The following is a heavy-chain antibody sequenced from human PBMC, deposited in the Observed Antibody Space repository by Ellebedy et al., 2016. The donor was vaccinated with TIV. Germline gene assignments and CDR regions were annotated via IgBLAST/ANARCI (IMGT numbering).Heavy chain of an antibody. CDR3: ARDLAVAGHFDY. CDR1: GYTFTSYG. J-gene: IGHJ4*02. Sequence: ASVKVSXXASGYTFTSYGISWVRQAPGQGLEWMGWISAYNGNTNYAQKLQGRVTMTTDTSTSTAYMELRSLRSDDTAVYYCARDLAVAGHFDYWGQGTLVTVSS. D-gene: IGHD6-19*01. CDR2: ISAYNGNT. V-gene: IGHV1-18*01.